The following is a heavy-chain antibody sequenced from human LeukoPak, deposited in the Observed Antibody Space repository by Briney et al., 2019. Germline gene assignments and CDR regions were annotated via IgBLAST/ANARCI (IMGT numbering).Heavy chain of an antibody. CDR2: IYYSGST. V-gene: IGHV4-59*01. J-gene: IGHJ4*02. CDR3: ARTGRYDPIDY. D-gene: IGHD2-2*01. Sequence: SETLSLTYTVSGGSISSYYWSWIRQPPGKGLEWIGYIYYSGSTNYNPSLKSRVTISVDTSKNRFSLKLSSVTAADTAVYYCARTGRYDPIDYWGQGTLVTVSS. CDR1: GGSISSYY.